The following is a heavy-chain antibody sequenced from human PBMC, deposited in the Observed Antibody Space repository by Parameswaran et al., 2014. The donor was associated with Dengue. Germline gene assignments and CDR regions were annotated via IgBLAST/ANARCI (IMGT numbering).Heavy chain of an antibody. Sequence: WVRQAPGQGLEWMGGIIPIFGTANDAQKFQGRVTITADESTSTAYMELSSLRSEDTAVYYCASSGRGYSYGRNYYYYGMDVWGQGTTVTVSS. V-gene: IGHV1-69*01. CDR3: ASSGRGYSYGRNYYYYGMDV. J-gene: IGHJ6*02. D-gene: IGHD5-18*01. CDR2: IIPIFGTA.